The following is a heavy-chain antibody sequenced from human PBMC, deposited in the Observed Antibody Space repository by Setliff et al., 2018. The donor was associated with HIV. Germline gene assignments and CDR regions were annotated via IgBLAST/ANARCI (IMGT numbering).Heavy chain of an antibody. CDR1: GYSFTNHY. Sequence: ASVKVSCKPSGYSFTNHYMHWMRQAPGQGLEWMGVINPTGGSTRNTQKFQGRVAMTRDTSTSTVYMELSSLRSEDTAVYYCASAGAWQRNALDIWGQGTMVTVS. D-gene: IGHD5-12*01. CDR2: INPTGGST. V-gene: IGHV1-46*01. J-gene: IGHJ3*02. CDR3: ASAGAWQRNALDI.